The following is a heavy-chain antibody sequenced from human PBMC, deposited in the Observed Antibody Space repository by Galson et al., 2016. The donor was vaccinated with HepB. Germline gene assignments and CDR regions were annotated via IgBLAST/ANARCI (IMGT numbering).Heavy chain of an antibody. Sequence: SLRLSCAASGFTFSNYGMTWVRQAPGKGLEVVSSISRSGDSTDYADSVKGRFIISRDNSKNTLFLQMNSLTADDTAIYYCVQGSTAPAVWGKGTTVTVSS. CDR2: ISRSGDST. CDR1: GFTFSNYG. V-gene: IGHV3-23*01. J-gene: IGHJ6*04. CDR3: VQGSTAPAV. D-gene: IGHD2-2*01.